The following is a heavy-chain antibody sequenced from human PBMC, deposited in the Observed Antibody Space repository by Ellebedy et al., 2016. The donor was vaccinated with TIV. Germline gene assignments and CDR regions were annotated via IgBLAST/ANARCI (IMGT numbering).Heavy chain of an antibody. J-gene: IGHJ6*02. Sequence: ASVKVSCXASGYSFTEYGVGWVRQAPGQGLEWMGWISVYNAVSNYTRKFRDRLTVTADTSTTTGSMELRSLRFDDTAVYYCARLRGDYGDYALDVWGQGTTVTVSS. CDR1: GYSFTEYG. V-gene: IGHV1-18*01. D-gene: IGHD4-17*01. CDR3: ARLRGDYGDYALDV. CDR2: ISVYNAVS.